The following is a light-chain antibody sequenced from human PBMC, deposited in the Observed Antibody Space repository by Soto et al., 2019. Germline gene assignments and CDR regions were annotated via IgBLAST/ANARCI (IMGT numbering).Light chain of an antibody. Sequence: QLVLTQSPSASASLGASVNLTCTLSSGHNSYAIAWHRQQPEKGTRYLMKLNSDGSHSKGDGIPDRFSGSSSGGERNLTISSLQSEDEADYYCQTWDTGIVVFGGGTKLTVL. CDR1: SGHNSYA. J-gene: IGLJ2*01. V-gene: IGLV4-69*01. CDR2: LNSDGSH. CDR3: QTWDTGIVV.